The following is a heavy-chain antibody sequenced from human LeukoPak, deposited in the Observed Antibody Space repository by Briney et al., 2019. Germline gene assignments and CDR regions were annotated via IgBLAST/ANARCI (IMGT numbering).Heavy chain of an antibody. D-gene: IGHD4/OR15-4a*01. J-gene: IGHJ4*02. CDR3: ARERYGGRPSFFDY. CDR2: INEDGSEK. Sequence: TGGSLRLSCAASGFTFSYYWMSWVRQAPGKGLEWVANINEDGSEKYYVDSVKGRFTISRDNAKNSLYLQMNSLRAEDTAVYYCARERYGGRPSFFDYWGQGTLVTVSS. V-gene: IGHV3-7*01. CDR1: GFTFSYYW.